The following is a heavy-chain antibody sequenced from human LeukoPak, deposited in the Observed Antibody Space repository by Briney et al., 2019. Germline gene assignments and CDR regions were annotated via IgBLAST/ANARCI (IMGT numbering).Heavy chain of an antibody. D-gene: IGHD2-2*01. J-gene: IGHJ3*01. V-gene: IGHV4-4*09. CDR2: IYTSGTT. Sequence: SETLPLTCTVSGSISSYYWSWIRQPPGKGLEWIGYIYTSGTTNYNPSLKSRVTISVDTSKNQFSLDLSSVTAADSAVYYCARQKCTSASCLTKNAFDVWGQGTMVTVSS. CDR1: GSISSYY. CDR3: ARQKCTSASCLTKNAFDV.